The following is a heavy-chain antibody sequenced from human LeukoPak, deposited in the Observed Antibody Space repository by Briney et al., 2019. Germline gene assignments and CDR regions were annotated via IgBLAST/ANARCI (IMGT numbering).Heavy chain of an antibody. V-gene: IGHV3-23*01. D-gene: IGHD6-13*01. CDR3: AKGISSWYSLTIWDAFDI. J-gene: IGHJ3*02. Sequence: PGGSLRLSCAASGFTFSSYAMSWVRQAPGKGLEWVSVISGSGGSTYYADSVKGRFTISRDNSKNTLYLQMNSLRAEDTAVYSCAKGISSWYSLTIWDAFDIWGQGTMVTVSS. CDR1: GFTFSSYA. CDR2: ISGSGGST.